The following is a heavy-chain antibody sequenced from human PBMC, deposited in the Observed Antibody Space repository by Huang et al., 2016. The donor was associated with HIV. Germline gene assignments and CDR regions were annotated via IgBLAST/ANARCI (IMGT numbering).Heavy chain of an antibody. CDR2: VSTYKGHT. V-gene: IGHV1-18*01. CDR1: GYTFFTYS. CDR3: ARFRGPQVTLNWLDP. J-gene: IGHJ5*02. Sequence: QVQLVQSGPEMKKPGASVNVSCKASGYTFFTYSISWVRQAPGQGLEWVGWVSTYKGHTNYAQKFQGRLTLTTDVSTSSAYMELKNLGSDDTAVYYCARFRGPQVTLNWLDPWGQGTLVTVSS. D-gene: IGHD3-10*01.